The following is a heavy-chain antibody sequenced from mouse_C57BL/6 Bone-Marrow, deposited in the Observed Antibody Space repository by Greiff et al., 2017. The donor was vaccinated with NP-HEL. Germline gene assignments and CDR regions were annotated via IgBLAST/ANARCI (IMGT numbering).Heavy chain of an antibody. Sequence: EVKLMESGGGLVQPGGSLKLSCAASGFTFSDYGMAWVRQAPRKGPEWVAFISNLAYSIYYADTVTGRFTISRENAKNTLYLEMSSMRSEDTAMYYCARPYYGSSYDWFAYWGQGTLVTVSA. CDR3: ARPYYGSSYDWFAY. CDR2: ISNLAYSI. D-gene: IGHD1-1*01. J-gene: IGHJ3*01. CDR1: GFTFSDYG. V-gene: IGHV5-15*01.